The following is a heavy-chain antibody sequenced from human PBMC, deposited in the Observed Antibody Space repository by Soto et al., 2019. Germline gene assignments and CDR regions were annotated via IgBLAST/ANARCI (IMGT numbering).Heavy chain of an antibody. CDR3: ARESRNFVLRFDP. D-gene: IGHD1-7*01. CDR1: GGTFSSYA. Sequence: SVKVSCKASGGTFSSYAISWVRQAPGQGLEWMGGIIPIFGTANYAQKFQGRVTITGDTSASAAYMELSSLTSEDTAVYYCARESRNFVLRFDPWGQGTLVTVSS. CDR2: IIPIFGTA. J-gene: IGHJ5*02. V-gene: IGHV1-69*06.